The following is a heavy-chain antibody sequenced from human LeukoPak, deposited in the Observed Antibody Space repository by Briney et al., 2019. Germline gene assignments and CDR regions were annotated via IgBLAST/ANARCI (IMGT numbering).Heavy chain of an antibody. CDR3: ARGYSSTMRTTGNDY. Sequence: ASVKVSCKASGYTFTSQDINWVRQATGQGLEWMGWTNPNSGNTGYAQKFQGRVIMTRDTSINTAYMELYSLRSDDTAVYYCARGYSSTMRTTGNDYWGQGTLVTVSS. D-gene: IGHD1-1*01. V-gene: IGHV1-8*01. J-gene: IGHJ4*02. CDR2: TNPNSGNT. CDR1: GYTFTSQD.